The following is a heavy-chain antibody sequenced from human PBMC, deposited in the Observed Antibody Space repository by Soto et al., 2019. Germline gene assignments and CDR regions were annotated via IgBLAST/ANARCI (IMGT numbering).Heavy chain of an antibody. J-gene: IGHJ4*02. CDR2: IWYDGSNK. CDR1: GFTFSSYG. D-gene: IGHD2-2*01. CDR3: ARDPGEYCSSTSCYVVGAFDY. V-gene: IGHV3-33*01. Sequence: GGSLRLSCAASGFTFSSYGMHWVRQAPGKGLEWVAVIWYDGSNKYYADSVKGRFTISRDNSKNTLYLQMNSLRAEDTAVYYCARDPGEYCSSTSCYVVGAFDYWGQGTLVTVSS.